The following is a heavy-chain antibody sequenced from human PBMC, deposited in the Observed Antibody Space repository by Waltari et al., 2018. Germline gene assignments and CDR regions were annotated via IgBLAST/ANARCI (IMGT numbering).Heavy chain of an antibody. V-gene: IGHV4-39*01. CDR2: ISYAGTP. CDR1: GGSIDTPKHY. CDR3: ATYIGASVGTAAFDV. J-gene: IGHJ3*01. D-gene: IGHD5-12*01. Sequence: QLQLQESGPGPVKPSETLSLTCSVSGGSIDTPKHYWSWIRQPPGQGLEWIGAISYAGTPYTNPSLRSRLTMSRDTSKNQLSLTLGSTTAADTAVYYCATYIGASVGTAAFDVWGHVTIVTVTS.